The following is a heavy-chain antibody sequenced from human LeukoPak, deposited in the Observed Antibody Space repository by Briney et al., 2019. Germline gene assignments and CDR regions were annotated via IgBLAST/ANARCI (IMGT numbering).Heavy chain of an antibody. V-gene: IGHV1-24*01. CDR2: FDPEDGET. CDR1: GYTLTELS. CDR3: ATSYYYDSSDYYRIDY. D-gene: IGHD3-22*01. J-gene: IGHJ4*02. Sequence: ASVKVSCKVSGYTLTELSMHWVRQAPGKGLEWMGGFDPEDGETIYAQKFQGRVTMTEDTSTDTAYMELSSLRSEDTAVYYCATSYYYDSSDYYRIDYWGQGTLVTVSS.